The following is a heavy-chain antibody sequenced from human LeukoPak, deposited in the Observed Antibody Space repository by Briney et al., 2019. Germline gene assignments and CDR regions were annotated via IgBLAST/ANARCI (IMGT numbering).Heavy chain of an antibody. CDR2: ISGSGGST. J-gene: IGHJ4*02. V-gene: IGHV3-23*01. Sequence: GGSLRLSCAASGFTFSSYAMSWVRQAPGKGLEWVSAISGSGGSTYYADSVKGRFTISRDNSKNTLYLQMNSLRAEDTAVYYCAKERGYYDSSGYYLSYFDYWGQGTLVTVSS. CDR1: GFTFSSYA. CDR3: AKERGYYDSSGYYLSYFDY. D-gene: IGHD3-22*01.